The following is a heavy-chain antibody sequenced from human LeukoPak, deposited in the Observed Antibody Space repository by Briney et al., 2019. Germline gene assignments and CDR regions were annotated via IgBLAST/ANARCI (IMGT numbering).Heavy chain of an antibody. CDR1: GFTFSSYS. CDR2: GSSSSSTI. CDR3: ARDIEGAKGY. V-gene: IGHV3-48*01. D-gene: IGHD1-26*01. Sequence: PWGSLRPSCAASGFTFSSYSMNWVRQGPGKGLEWVSYGSSSSSTIYYADPVKGRFTISRDNAKKYLLLQMDNLRAEDTAVYYYARDIEGAKGYWGQGTLVTASS. J-gene: IGHJ4*02.